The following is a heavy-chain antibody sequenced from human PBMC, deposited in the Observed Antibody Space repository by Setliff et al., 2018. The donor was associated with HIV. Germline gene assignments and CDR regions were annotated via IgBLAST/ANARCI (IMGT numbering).Heavy chain of an antibody. Sequence: GESLKISCKAVDYTFTTYWVGWVRQMPGEGLEWMGIIYPEDSNIKYNPSFQNQVTISADKSISTAYLQVHNLKASDTATYYCARRDGRSMNAFEIWGPGTMVTVSS. V-gene: IGHV5-51*01. CDR2: IYPEDSNI. CDR1: DYTFTTYW. D-gene: IGHD6-13*01. CDR3: ARRDGRSMNAFEI. J-gene: IGHJ3*02.